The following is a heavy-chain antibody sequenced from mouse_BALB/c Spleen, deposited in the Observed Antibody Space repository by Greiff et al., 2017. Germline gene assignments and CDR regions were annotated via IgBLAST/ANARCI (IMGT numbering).Heavy chain of an antibody. CDR1: GFTFSSYG. D-gene: IGHD1-2*01. CDR3: ARTLLRLQDWYFDV. Sequence: VQLQQSGGDLVKPGGSLKLSCAASGFTFSSYGMSWVRQTPDKRLEWVATISSGGSYTYYPDSVKGRFTISRDNAKNTLYLQMSSLKSEDTAMYYCARTLLRLQDWYFDVWGAGTTVTVSS. J-gene: IGHJ1*01. V-gene: IGHV5-6*01. CDR2: ISSGGSYT.